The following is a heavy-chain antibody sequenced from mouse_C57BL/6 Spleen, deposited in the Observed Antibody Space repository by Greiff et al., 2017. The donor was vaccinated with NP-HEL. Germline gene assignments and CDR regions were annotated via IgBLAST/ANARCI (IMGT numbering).Heavy chain of an antibody. D-gene: IGHD3-2*02. Sequence: QVQLQQSGAELVRPGTSVKVSCKASGYAFTNYLIEWVKQRPGQGLEWIGVINPGSGGTNYNEKFKGKATLTADKSSSTAYMQLSSLTSEDSAVYFCARGAQATFAYWGQGTLVTVSA. CDR2: INPGSGGT. CDR3: ARGAQATFAY. V-gene: IGHV1-54*01. J-gene: IGHJ3*01. CDR1: GYAFTNYL.